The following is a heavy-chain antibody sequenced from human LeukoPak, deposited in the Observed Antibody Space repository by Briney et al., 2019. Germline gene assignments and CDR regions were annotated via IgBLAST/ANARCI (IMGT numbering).Heavy chain of an antibody. CDR3: ARVNCRSSSCYLASYFFDS. V-gene: IGHV3-74*01. Sequence: GGSLRLSCAASGFTFSGYWMHWVRQGPEKGLELVSRIDNDGHGIIYADSVKGRFTTSRDNAKNTLYLQMNSLRVEDTAVYYCARVNCRSSSCYLASYFFDSWGQGTLVTVSS. CDR1: GFTFSGYW. J-gene: IGHJ5*01. CDR2: IDNDGHGI. D-gene: IGHD2-2*01.